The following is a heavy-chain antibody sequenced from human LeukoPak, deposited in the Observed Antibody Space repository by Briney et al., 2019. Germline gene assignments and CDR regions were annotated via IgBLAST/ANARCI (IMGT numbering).Heavy chain of an antibody. CDR3: ARAISSGWFAEYFQH. CDR1: GYTFTGYY. Sequence: GASVEVSCKASGYTFTGYYMHWVRQAPGQGLEWMGWINPNSGGTNYAQKFQGRVTMTRDTSISTAYMELSRLRSDDTAVYYRARAISSGWFAEYFQHWGQGTLVTVSS. CDR2: INPNSGGT. D-gene: IGHD6-19*01. J-gene: IGHJ1*01. V-gene: IGHV1-2*02.